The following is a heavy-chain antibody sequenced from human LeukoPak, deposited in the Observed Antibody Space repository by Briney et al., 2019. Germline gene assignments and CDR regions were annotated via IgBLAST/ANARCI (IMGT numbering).Heavy chain of an antibody. V-gene: IGHV1-24*01. CDR2: FDPEDGET. J-gene: IGHJ4*02. Sequence: ASVKVSCKASGYTFTSYDINWVRQAPGKGLEWMGGFDPEDGETIYAQKFQGRVTMTEDTSTDTAYMELSSLRSEDTAVYYCATVAWGELLKFDYWGQGTLVTVSS. CDR1: GYTFTSYD. D-gene: IGHD1-26*01. CDR3: ATVAWGELLKFDY.